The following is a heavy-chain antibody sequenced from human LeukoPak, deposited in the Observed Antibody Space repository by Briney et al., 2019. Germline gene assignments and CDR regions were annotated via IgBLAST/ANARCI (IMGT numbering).Heavy chain of an antibody. V-gene: IGHV3-7*01. CDR1: GFTFSSYW. J-gene: IGHJ5*02. CDR3: AMGLLWFGTGGFDP. CDR2: IKQDGSEK. D-gene: IGHD3-10*01. Sequence: GGTLRLSCAASGFTFSSYWMSWVRQAPGKGLEWVANIKQDGSEKYYVDSVKGRFTISRDNAKNSLYLQMNSLRAEDTAVYYCAMGLLWFGTGGFDPWGQGTLVTVSS.